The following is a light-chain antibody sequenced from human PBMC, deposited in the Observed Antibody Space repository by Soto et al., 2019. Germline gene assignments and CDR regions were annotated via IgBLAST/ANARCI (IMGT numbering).Light chain of an antibody. CDR3: QQRSNWPT. CDR2: GAS. J-gene: IGKJ5*01. Sequence: EIVFTQSPCTVSLSPGDRATLSCRASQSVSRSYLGWYQQKPGQAPRLLIYGASRRATGVPDRFIGSGSGTDFTLTISSLEPEDFAVYYCQQRSNWPTFGQGTRLEIK. V-gene: IGKV3D-20*02. CDR1: QSVSRSY.